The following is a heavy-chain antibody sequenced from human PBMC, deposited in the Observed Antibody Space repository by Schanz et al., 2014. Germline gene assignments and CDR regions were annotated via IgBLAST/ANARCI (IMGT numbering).Heavy chain of an antibody. CDR3: ARHGGIPYYPMDV. J-gene: IGHJ6*02. CDR1: GASISSGGYY. CDR2: ISYSGST. D-gene: IGHD3-16*01. V-gene: IGHV4-31*03. Sequence: QVQLQESGPGLVKPSQTLSLTCTVSGASISSGGYYWDWIRLLPGKGLEWIGYISYSGSTSFNPSHKSRLTMSVDTAKNQFSLRLSSVTAADTAVYYCARHGGIPYYPMDVWGQGTTVIVSS.